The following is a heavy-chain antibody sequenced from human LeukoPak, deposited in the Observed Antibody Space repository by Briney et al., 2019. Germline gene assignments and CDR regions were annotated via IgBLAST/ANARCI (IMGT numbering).Heavy chain of an antibody. CDR3: ASDCYDHDAFDI. CDR1: GGTFSSYA. J-gene: IGHJ3*02. Sequence: SVTVSCKASGGTFSSYAISWVRQAPGQGLEWMGGIIPIFGTANYAQKFQGRVTITADESTSTAYMELSSLRSEDTAVYYCASDCYDHDAFDIWGQGTMVTVSS. CDR2: IIPIFGTA. D-gene: IGHD5-12*01. V-gene: IGHV1-69*13.